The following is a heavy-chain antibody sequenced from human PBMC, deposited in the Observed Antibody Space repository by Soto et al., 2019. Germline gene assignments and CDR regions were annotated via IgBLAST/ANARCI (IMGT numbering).Heavy chain of an antibody. CDR1: GGSISSGDYY. J-gene: IGHJ4*02. Sequence: SETLSLTXTVSGGSISSGDYYWSWIRQPPGKGLEWIGYIYYSGSTYYNPSLKSRVTISVDTSKNQFSLKLSSVTAADTAVYYCARDRYYDSSGYYTPYYFDYWGQGTLVTVSS. D-gene: IGHD3-22*01. CDR2: IYYSGST. CDR3: ARDRYYDSSGYYTPYYFDY. V-gene: IGHV4-30-4*01.